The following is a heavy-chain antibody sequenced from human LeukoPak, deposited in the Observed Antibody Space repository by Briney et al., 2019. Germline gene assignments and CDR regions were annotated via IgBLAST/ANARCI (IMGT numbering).Heavy chain of an antibody. Sequence: ASVKVSCTASGYTFTAYEMHWVRQAPGQGLEYVGWINPKNGGTNSAQNFQGRVTMTWDTSVSTVYMELSRLRSDDTAVYYCAREEDCGTARCSNDHWGQGTLVTVSS. D-gene: IGHD1-1*01. V-gene: IGHV1-2*02. J-gene: IGHJ4*02. CDR1: GYTFTAYE. CDR3: AREEDCGTARCSNDH. CDR2: INPKNGGT.